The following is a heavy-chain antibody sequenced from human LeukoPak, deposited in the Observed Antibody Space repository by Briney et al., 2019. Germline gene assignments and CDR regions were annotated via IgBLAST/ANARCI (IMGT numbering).Heavy chain of an antibody. Sequence: SETLSLTCAVYGGSFSGYYWSWIRQPPGKGLGWIGEINHSGSTNYNPSPKSRVTISVDTSKNQFSLKLSSVTAADTAVYYCARDVVTATNYYFDYWGQGTLVTVSS. V-gene: IGHV4-34*01. CDR1: GGSFSGYY. D-gene: IGHD2-21*02. CDR2: INHSGST. J-gene: IGHJ4*02. CDR3: ARDVVTATNYYFDY.